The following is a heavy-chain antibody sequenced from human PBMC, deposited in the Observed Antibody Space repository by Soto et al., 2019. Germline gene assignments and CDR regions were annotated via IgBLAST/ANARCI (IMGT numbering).Heavy chain of an antibody. D-gene: IGHD6-6*01. Sequence: QVQLVQSGAEVKKPGSSVKVSCKASGGTFSSYAISWVRQAPGQGLEWMGGIIPIFGTANYAQKFQGRVTITADESTSTAYMELSSLRSEYTAVYYCARDMEYSSSEGNYYYYYGMDVWGQGTTVTASS. J-gene: IGHJ6*02. CDR2: IIPIFGTA. CDR3: ARDMEYSSSEGNYYYYYGMDV. V-gene: IGHV1-69*12. CDR1: GGTFSSYA.